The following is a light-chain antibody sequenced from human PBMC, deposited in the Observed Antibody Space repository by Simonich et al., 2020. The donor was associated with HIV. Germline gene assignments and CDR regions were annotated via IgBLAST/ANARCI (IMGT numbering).Light chain of an antibody. CDR1: SSDVGGYNY. CDR3: SSFTSSRTLV. Sequence: QSALTQPHSASGSPGQSVTLSCTGTSSDVGGYNYVSCYQQHPGKAPKLMIYDVSNRPSGVSNRFAASKSVNTASLSISGLQAEDEADYYCSSFTSSRTLVFGGGTKLTVL. J-gene: IGLJ3*02. CDR2: DVS. V-gene: IGLV2-14*03.